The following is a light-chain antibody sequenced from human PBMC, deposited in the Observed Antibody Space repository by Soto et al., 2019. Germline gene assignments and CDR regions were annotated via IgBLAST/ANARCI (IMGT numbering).Light chain of an antibody. CDR1: QSVFNN. Sequence: IVLTQSPGTLSLYPGERATLSCRASQSVFNNHIGWYQHKPGQTPRLLIYDTSTRATGVPTRFSGSRSGAEFTLTINSLQSEDFAVYYCQPYNNWPPTFGGGTKVDIK. J-gene: IGKJ4*01. V-gene: IGKV3-15*01. CDR3: QPYNNWPPT. CDR2: DTS.